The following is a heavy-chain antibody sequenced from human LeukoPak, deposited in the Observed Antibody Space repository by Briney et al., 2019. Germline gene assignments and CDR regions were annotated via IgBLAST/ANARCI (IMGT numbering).Heavy chain of an antibody. V-gene: IGHV3-20*04. CDR1: GFTFDDYG. Sequence: GGSLRLSCAASGFTFDDYGMSWVRQAPGKGLEWVSGINWNGGSTGYADSVKGRFTISRDNAKNSLYLQMNSLRAEDTALYYFARHSSSYDAFDIWGQGTMVTVSS. J-gene: IGHJ3*02. CDR3: ARHSSSYDAFDI. D-gene: IGHD6-13*01. CDR2: INWNGGST.